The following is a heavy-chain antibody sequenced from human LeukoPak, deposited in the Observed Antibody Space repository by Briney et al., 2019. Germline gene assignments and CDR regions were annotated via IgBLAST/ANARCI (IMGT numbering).Heavy chain of an antibody. J-gene: IGHJ4*02. CDR3: ARALVSGYFDY. Sequence: PGGSLRLPCAASGFTFSSYGMHWVRRAPGKGLEWVAVIWYDGSNKYYADSVKGRFTISRDNSKNTLYLQMNSLRAEDTAVYYCARALVSGYFDYWGQGTLVTVSS. D-gene: IGHD6-13*01. V-gene: IGHV3-33*01. CDR1: GFTFSSYG. CDR2: IWYDGSNK.